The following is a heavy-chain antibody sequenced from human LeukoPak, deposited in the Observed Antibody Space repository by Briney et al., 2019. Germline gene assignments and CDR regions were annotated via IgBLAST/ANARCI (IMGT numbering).Heavy chain of an antibody. J-gene: IGHJ4*02. CDR3: CCGGDCYY. Sequence: PGGSLRLSCAASGFTFSSYAMSWVRQAPGKGLEWVSAISGSGGSTYYADSVKGRFTISRDNAKNSLYLQMNSLSAEDTAVYYCCCGGDCYYWGQGTLVTVSS. D-gene: IGHD2-21*01. V-gene: IGHV3-23*01. CDR1: GFTFSSYA. CDR2: ISGSGGST.